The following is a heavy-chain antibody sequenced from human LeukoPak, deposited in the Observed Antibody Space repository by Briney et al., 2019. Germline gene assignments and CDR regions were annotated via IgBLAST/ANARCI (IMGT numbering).Heavy chain of an antibody. V-gene: IGHV3-49*04. D-gene: IGHD6-19*01. CDR1: RFIFRDYA. Sequence: PGGSLRLSCTASRFIFRDYAMSWVRQAPGKGLEWVGFIRSKAYGGTTEYAASVKGRFTISRDDHKSIAYLQMNRNETDDTGVYGCTRACKYRSGWSFDYWGQGTLVTVSS. CDR3: TRACKYRSGWSFDY. J-gene: IGHJ4*02. CDR2: IRSKAYGGTT.